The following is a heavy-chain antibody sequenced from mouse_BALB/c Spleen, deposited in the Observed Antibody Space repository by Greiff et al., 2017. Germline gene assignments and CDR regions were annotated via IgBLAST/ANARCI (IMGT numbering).Heavy chain of an antibody. J-gene: IGHJ4*01. CDR3: ARDGSYGSYYAMDY. D-gene: IGHD1-1*01. V-gene: IGHV5-6-3*01. CDR1: GFTFSSYG. CDR2: INSNGGST. Sequence: EVNVVESGGGLVQPGGSLKLSCAASGFTFSSYGMSWVRQTPDKRLELVATINSNGGSTYYPDSVKGRFTISRDNAKNTLYLQMSSLKSEDTAMYYCARDGSYGSYYAMDYWGQGTSVTVSS.